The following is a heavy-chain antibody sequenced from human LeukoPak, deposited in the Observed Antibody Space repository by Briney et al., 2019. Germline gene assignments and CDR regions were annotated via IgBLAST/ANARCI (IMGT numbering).Heavy chain of an antibody. CDR1: GFTFSSYA. CDR2: ISYDGSNK. Sequence: GRSLRLSCAASGFTFSSYAMHWVRQAPGKGLEWVAVISYDGSNKYYADSVKGRFTISRDNSKNTLYLQMNSLRAEDTAVYYCARDSLSPGIVATMRYFDYWGQGTLVTVSS. D-gene: IGHD5-12*01. CDR3: ARDSLSPGIVATMRYFDY. J-gene: IGHJ4*02. V-gene: IGHV3-30*04.